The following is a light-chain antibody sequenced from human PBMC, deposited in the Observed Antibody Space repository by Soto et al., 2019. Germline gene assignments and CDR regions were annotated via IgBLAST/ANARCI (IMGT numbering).Light chain of an antibody. CDR1: QNINSW. J-gene: IGKJ5*01. Sequence: DIQITQSPSTLSASVGDSVTITCLASQNINSWLAWYQQNPGKSPKLLISGASTLNSGVQSRFTGSGSGTEFTLTISSLQPDDSATYFCQQYALPPMSFGQGTRLENK. V-gene: IGKV1-5*03. CDR2: GAS. CDR3: QQYALPPMS.